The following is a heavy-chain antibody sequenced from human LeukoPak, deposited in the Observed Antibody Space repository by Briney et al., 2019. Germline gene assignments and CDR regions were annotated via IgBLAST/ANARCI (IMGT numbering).Heavy chain of an antibody. V-gene: IGHV3-30-3*01. J-gene: IGHJ4*02. CDR1: GFTFSSYA. CDR2: ISYDGSNK. CDR3: ARDPEQDIVVVPAATLFDY. D-gene: IGHD2-2*01. Sequence: QAGGSLRLSCAASGFTFSSYAMHWVRQAPGKGLEWVAVISYDGSNKYYADSVKGRFTISRDNSKNTLYLQMNSLRAEDTAVYYCARDPEQDIVVVPAATLFDYWGQGTLVTVSS.